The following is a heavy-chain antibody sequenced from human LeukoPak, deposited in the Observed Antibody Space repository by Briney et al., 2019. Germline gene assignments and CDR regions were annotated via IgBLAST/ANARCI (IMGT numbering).Heavy chain of an antibody. CDR1: GGSISSYY. CDR2: IYTSGST. J-gene: IGHJ4*02. CDR3: AREVDTAMASHFDY. V-gene: IGHV4-4*07. D-gene: IGHD5-18*01. Sequence: SETLSLTCTVSGGSISSYYWSWIRQPAGKGLEWIGRIYTSGSTNYNPSLKSRVTMSVDTSKNQFSLKLSSVTAADTAVYYCAREVDTAMASHFDYWGQGTLVTASS.